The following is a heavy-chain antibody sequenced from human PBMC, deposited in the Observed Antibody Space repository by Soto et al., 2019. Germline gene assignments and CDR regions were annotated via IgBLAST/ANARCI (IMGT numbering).Heavy chain of an antibody. D-gene: IGHD3-16*01. CDR2: ISTYSGNT. V-gene: IGHV1-18*04. CDR3: ARGLGTNGLDV. Sequence: ASVKVSCKASGYTFTGYYMHWVRQAPGQGLEWMGGISTYSGNTDYAQSLQDRVTMTTDTSTSTVYMELGSLRSDDTAVYYCARGLGTNGLDVWGQGTAVTVSS. CDR1: GYTFTGYY. J-gene: IGHJ6*02.